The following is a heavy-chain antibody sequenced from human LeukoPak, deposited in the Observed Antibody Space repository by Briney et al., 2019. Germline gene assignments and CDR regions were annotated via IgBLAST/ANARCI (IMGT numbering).Heavy chain of an antibody. D-gene: IGHD3-10*01. V-gene: IGHV4-38-2*02. J-gene: IGHJ4*02. Sequence: PSETLSLTCTVSGYSISSSYYWGWIRQPPGKGLEWIGSIYYSGSTYYNPSLKSRVTISVDTSKNQFSLKLSSVTAADTAVYYCARVTQYVLLWFGELSGTPYYLDYWGQGTLVTVSS. CDR2: IYYSGST. CDR3: ARVTQYVLLWFGELSGTPYYLDY. CDR1: GYSISSSYY.